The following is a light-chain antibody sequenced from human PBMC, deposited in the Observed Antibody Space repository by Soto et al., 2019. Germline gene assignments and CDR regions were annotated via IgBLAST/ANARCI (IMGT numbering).Light chain of an antibody. V-gene: IGKV1-5*03. J-gene: IGKJ1*01. CDR1: QRINTW. CDR2: DGS. CDR3: QQYKTYART. Sequence: DIQMTQSPSTLSASVGDRITITCRASQRINTWLAWYQQIPGEAPKLLIYDGSTLERGVPSRFSGSGSGTEFTLTISRLQPEDFATFYCQQYKTYARTFGQGTTVEVK.